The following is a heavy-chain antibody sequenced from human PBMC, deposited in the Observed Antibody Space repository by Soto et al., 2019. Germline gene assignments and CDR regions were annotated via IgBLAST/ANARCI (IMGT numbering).Heavy chain of an antibody. Sequence: GGSLRLSCAPSGFTFISYWMSWVRQAPGKGLEWVANIKQDGSEKYYVDSVKGRFTVSRDNAKNSLYLQMNSLRAEDTAVYYCAKTYYYDSSGSIPMDYFDYWGQGTLVTVSS. CDR1: GFTFISYW. V-gene: IGHV3-7*03. CDR3: AKTYYYDSSGSIPMDYFDY. J-gene: IGHJ4*02. CDR2: IKQDGSEK. D-gene: IGHD3-22*01.